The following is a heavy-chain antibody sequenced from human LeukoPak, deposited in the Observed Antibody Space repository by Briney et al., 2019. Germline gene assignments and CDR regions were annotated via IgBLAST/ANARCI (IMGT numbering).Heavy chain of an antibody. Sequence: SETLSLTCTVSGGSISSSNYSWAWIRQPPGKGLEWIGSIYYTGNTYYNPSLKSRGTISADTSKNHFSLKLSSVTALDTAVYYCARPGWFGELRGDYFDYWGQGSLVTVYS. V-gene: IGHV4-39*02. CDR2: IYYTGNT. J-gene: IGHJ4*02. CDR1: GGSISSSNYS. CDR3: ARPGWFGELRGDYFDY. D-gene: IGHD3-10*01.